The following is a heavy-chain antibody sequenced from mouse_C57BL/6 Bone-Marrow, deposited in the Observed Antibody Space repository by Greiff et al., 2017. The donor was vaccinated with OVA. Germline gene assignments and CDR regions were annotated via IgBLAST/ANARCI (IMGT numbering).Heavy chain of an antibody. Sequence: QVQLQQSGPGLVAPSQSLSITCTVSGFSLTSSGVDWVRQPPGKGLEWLGVIWGGGSTNYNSALMSRLSISKDNSKSQVFLKMNSLQTDDTAMDYCAKHSYGYYNAMDYWGQGTSVTVSS. CDR2: IWGGGST. V-gene: IGHV2-9*01. CDR1: GFSLTSSG. D-gene: IGHD2-2*01. CDR3: AKHSYGYYNAMDY. J-gene: IGHJ4*01.